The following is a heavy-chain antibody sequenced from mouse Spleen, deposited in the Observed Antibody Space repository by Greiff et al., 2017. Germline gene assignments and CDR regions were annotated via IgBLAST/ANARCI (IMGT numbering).Heavy chain of an antibody. V-gene: IGHV2-2*02. D-gene: IGHD2-4*01. J-gene: IGHJ4*01. CDR3: ARGDYDYDGYAMDY. Sequence: VQLQQSGPGLVQPSQSLSITCTVSGFSLTSYGVHWVRQSPGKGLEWLGVIWSGGSTDYNAAFISRLSISKDNSKSQVFFKMNSLQANDTAIYYCARGDYDYDGYAMDYWGQGTSVTVSS. CDR1: GFSLTSYG. CDR2: IWSGGST.